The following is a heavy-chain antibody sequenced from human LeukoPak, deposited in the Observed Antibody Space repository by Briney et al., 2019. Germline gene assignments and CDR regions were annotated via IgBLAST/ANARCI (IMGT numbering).Heavy chain of an antibody. V-gene: IGHV4-38-2*02. CDR3: ARGGVRYYDILTGYVPIDY. J-gene: IGHJ4*02. Sequence: SETLSLTCTVSGYSISSGYYWCWIRQPPGKGLEWIGSIYHSGSTYYNPSLKSRVTISVDTSKNQFSLKLSSVTAADTAVYYCARGGVRYYDILTGYVPIDYWGQGTLVTVSS. D-gene: IGHD3-9*01. CDR1: GYSISSGYY. CDR2: IYHSGST.